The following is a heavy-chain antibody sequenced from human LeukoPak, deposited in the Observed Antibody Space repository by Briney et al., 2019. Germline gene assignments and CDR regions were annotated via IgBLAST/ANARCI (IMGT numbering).Heavy chain of an antibody. CDR3: AKGMTYYDILTGYYKGYYFDY. D-gene: IGHD3-9*01. J-gene: IGHJ4*02. V-gene: IGHV3-23*01. CDR1: GFTFSSYG. Sequence: GGSLRLSCAASGFTFSSYGMSWVRQAPGKGLEWVSAISGSGGSTYYADSVKGRFTISRDNSKNTLYLQMNSLRAEDTAVYYCAKGMTYYDILTGYYKGYYFDYWGQGTLVTVSS. CDR2: ISGSGGST.